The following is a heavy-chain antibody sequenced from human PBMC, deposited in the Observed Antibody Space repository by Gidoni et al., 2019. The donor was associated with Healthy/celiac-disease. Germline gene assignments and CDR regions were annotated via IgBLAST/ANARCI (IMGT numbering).Heavy chain of an antibody. CDR1: GYTFTSYG. D-gene: IGHD2-15*01. V-gene: IGHV1-18*01. J-gene: IGHJ6*02. Sequence: QVHLVQSGTEGKKPGASVKVSCKASGYTFTSYGISWVRQAPGQGLEWMGWISAYNGNTNYAQKLQGRVTMTTDTSTSTAYMELRSLRSDDTAVYYCARSRGYCSGGTCYDLYYYYGMDVWGQGTTVTVSS. CDR3: ARSRGYCSGGTCYDLYYYYGMDV. CDR2: ISAYNGNT.